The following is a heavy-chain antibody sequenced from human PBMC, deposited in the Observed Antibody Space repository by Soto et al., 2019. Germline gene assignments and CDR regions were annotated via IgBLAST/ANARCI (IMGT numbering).Heavy chain of an antibody. CDR2: ISSSSSYI. V-gene: IGHV3-21*01. Sequence: VGSLRLSCAASGFTFSSYSMNWVRQAPGKGLEWVSSISSSSSYIYYADSVKGRFTISRDNAKNPLHLQMNSLRAEDTAVYYCARDRAYCSGGSCYAYYYYGMDVWGQGTTVTVSS. CDR3: ARDRAYCSGGSCYAYYYYGMDV. J-gene: IGHJ6*02. CDR1: GFTFSSYS. D-gene: IGHD2-15*01.